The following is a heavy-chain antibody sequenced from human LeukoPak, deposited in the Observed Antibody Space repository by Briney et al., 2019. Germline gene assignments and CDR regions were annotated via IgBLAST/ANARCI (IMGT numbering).Heavy chain of an antibody. Sequence: SVKVSCKASGGTFSSYAISWVRQAPGQGLEWMGGIIPIFGTANYAQKFQGRVTITADKSTSTAYMELSSLRSEDTAVYYCARASTLYCTNGVCYTGWFDPWGQGTLVTVSS. CDR3: ARASTLYCTNGVCYTGWFDP. V-gene: IGHV1-69*06. J-gene: IGHJ5*02. D-gene: IGHD2-8*01. CDR2: IIPIFGTA. CDR1: GGTFSSYA.